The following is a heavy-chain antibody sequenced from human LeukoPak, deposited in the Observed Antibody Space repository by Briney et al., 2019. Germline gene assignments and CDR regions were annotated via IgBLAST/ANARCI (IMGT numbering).Heavy chain of an antibody. D-gene: IGHD1-26*01. CDR2: IYYSGST. V-gene: IGHV4-39*01. CDR3: ARHVRLGCELLDY. Sequence: PSETLSLTCTVSGGSISSSTYYWGWIRQPPGKGLEWIGNIYYSGSTYYNPSLKSRVTIDVDTSKNQFSLKLSSVSAADTAVYYCARHVRLGCELLDYWGQGTLVTVSS. J-gene: IGHJ4*02. CDR1: GGSISSSTYY.